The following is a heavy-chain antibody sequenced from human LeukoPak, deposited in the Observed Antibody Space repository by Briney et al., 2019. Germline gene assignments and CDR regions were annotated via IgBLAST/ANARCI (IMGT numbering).Heavy chain of an antibody. Sequence: GGSLRLSCAASGFTFSSYGMHWVRQAPGKGLEWVAFIRYDGSNKYYADSVKGRFTISRDNSKNTLYLQMNSLRAEDTAVYYCAKPGGYDFWSGYFDYWGQGTLVTVSS. V-gene: IGHV3-30*02. CDR3: AKPGGYDFWSGYFDY. J-gene: IGHJ4*02. D-gene: IGHD3-3*01. CDR2: IRYDGSNK. CDR1: GFTFSSYG.